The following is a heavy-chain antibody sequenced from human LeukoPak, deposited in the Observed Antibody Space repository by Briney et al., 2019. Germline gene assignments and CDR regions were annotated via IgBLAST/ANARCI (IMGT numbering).Heavy chain of an antibody. CDR2: ISWDYSST. V-gene: IGHV3-43D*03. CDR1: GFTFDDYA. Sequence: AGGSLRLSCAASGFTFDDYAMHWVRQAPGKGLEGVSLISWDYSSTYYADSVKGRFTISRDNRKNSLYLQMNSLRAEDAAVYYCAKAGDYGDLPYDYVDVWGKGTTVTVSS. CDR3: AKAGDYGDLPYDYVDV. J-gene: IGHJ6*03. D-gene: IGHD4-17*01.